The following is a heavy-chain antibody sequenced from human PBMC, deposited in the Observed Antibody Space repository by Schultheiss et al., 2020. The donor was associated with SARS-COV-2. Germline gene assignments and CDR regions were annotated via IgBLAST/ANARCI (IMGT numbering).Heavy chain of an antibody. J-gene: IGHJ4*02. CDR1: GFTFSSYG. V-gene: IGHV3-33*01. D-gene: IGHD5-18*01. CDR3: ARADPRGYSYGWGSHFDY. CDR2: IWYDGSNK. Sequence: GGSLRLSCAASGFTFSSYGMHWVRQAPGKGLEWVAVIWYDGSNKYYADSVKGRFTISRDNSKNTLYLQMNSLRAEDTAVYYCARADPRGYSYGWGSHFDYWGQGTLVTVSS.